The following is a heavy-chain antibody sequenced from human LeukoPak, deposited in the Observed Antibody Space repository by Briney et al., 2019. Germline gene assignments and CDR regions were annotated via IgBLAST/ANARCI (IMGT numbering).Heavy chain of an antibody. CDR2: ISYDGSNK. D-gene: IGHD2-2*02. J-gene: IGHJ4*02. V-gene: IGHV3-30-3*01. CDR1: GFTFSSYA. Sequence: PGGSLRLSCAASGFTFSSYAMHWVRQAPGKGLEWVAVISYDGSNKYYADSVKGRFTISRDNSKNTLYLQMNSLRAEDTAVYYCASNYCSSTSCYRVIWANGGPYQDYWGQGTLVTVSS. CDR3: ASNYCSSTSCYRVIWANGGPYQDY.